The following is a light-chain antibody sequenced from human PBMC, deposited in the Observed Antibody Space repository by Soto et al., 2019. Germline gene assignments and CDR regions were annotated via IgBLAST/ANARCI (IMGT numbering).Light chain of an antibody. CDR3: SSYSSGTTFV. V-gene: IGLV2-14*01. CDR1: SSDVGGYNY. J-gene: IGLJ1*01. Sequence: ALTQPASVSGSPGQSITISCTGTSSDVGGYNYVSWYQQEPGKAPKLMICDVSDRPSGVSNRFSGSKSGNTASLTISGLQAEDEADYYCSSYSSGTTFVFGTGTKVTVL. CDR2: DVS.